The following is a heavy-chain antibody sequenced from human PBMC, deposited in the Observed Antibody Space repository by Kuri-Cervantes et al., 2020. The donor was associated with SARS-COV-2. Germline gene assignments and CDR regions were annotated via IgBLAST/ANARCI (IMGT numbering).Heavy chain of an antibody. J-gene: IGHJ6*03. Sequence: SLNVSCKASGGTFSSYTISWVRQAPGQGLEWMGRIIPILGIANYAQKFQGRVTITADKSTSTAYMELSSLRSEDTAVYYCARTALEWLLYRYQAGYMDVWGKGTTVTVSS. CDR2: IIPILGIA. V-gene: IGHV1-69*02. D-gene: IGHD3-3*01. CDR1: GGTFSSYT. CDR3: ARTALEWLLYRYQAGYMDV.